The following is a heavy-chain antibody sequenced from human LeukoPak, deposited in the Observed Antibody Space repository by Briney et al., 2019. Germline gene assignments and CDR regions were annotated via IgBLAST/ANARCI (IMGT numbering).Heavy chain of an antibody. J-gene: IGHJ4*02. D-gene: IGHD6-19*01. CDR3: VKGGQEAVAGFGLDY. CDR1: GFAFSSYA. V-gene: IGHV3-64D*08. CDR2: ISSNGGIT. Sequence: RGSLRHSCSASGFAFSSYAMHWVRQAPGEGLEYGSAISSNGGITYYAQSVKGRFTPSTDTSKNTLYLHMSSDRAKGTALSFSVKGGQEAVAGFGLDYWGQGTLVAVSS.